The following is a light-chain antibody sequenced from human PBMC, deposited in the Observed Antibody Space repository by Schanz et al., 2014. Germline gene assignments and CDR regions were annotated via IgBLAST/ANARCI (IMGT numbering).Light chain of an antibody. Sequence: EIVLTQSPATLSLSPGERATLSCGASQSVSSSYLAWYQQKPGLAPRLLIFGASTRATGIPARFSGSGSGTEFTLTISSLQSEDLALYYCQQYHNWPRTFGQGTKLEIK. J-gene: IGKJ2*01. CDR3: QQYHNWPRT. CDR2: GAS. CDR1: QSVSSSY. V-gene: IGKV3-15*01.